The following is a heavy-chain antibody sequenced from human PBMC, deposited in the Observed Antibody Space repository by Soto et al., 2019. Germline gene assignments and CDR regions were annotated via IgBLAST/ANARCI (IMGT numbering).Heavy chain of an antibody. Sequence: QITLKDSGPTLIKPTQTLTLTCTLSGFSLSVGGLSVGWLRQPPGKALEWLALTYWDDVKRYSPSVKSRFTNTKDTSKNQVVPTMTNIDPVDTATYYCAQKSGPYFDFWGQGTLVTVYS. CDR3: AQKSGPYFDF. CDR1: GFSLSVGGLS. CDR2: TYWDDVK. D-gene: IGHD3-3*01. J-gene: IGHJ4*02. V-gene: IGHV2-5*02.